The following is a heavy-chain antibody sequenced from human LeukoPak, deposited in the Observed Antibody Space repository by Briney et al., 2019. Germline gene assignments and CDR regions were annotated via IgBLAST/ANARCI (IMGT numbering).Heavy chain of an antibody. V-gene: IGHV3-21*01. CDR3: ARASSGWAVDLYYFDY. J-gene: IGHJ4*02. CDR2: ISSTSSYI. D-gene: IGHD6-19*01. Sequence: GGSLRLSCAASGFTFRSYSMNWVRQAPGKGLEWVSSISSTSSYIYYADSVKGRFTISRDNAKNSLYLQMNSLTADDTAVYYCARASSGWAVDLYYFDYWGQGTLVTVSS. CDR1: GFTFRSYS.